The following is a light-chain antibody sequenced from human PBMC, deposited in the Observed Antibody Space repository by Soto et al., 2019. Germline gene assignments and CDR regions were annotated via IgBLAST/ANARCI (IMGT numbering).Light chain of an antibody. CDR3: YSYTSSSTYV. CDR1: SSDVGSFNY. Sequence: QSVLTQPASVSGSPGQSITIPCTGSSSDVGSFNYVSWYQQHPAKVPKLMMYDVSNRPSGVSDRFSGSKSGNTASLTISGLQAEDEADDYCYSYTSSSTYVFGTGTKVTV. CDR2: DVS. V-gene: IGLV2-14*01. J-gene: IGLJ1*01.